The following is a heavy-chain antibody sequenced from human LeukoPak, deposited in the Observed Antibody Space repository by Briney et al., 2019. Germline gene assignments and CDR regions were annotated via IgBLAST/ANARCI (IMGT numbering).Heavy chain of an antibody. D-gene: IGHD5-18*01. CDR1: GFTFSGYG. J-gene: IGHJ4*02. CDR3: AKEAGYNYAPLDY. Sequence: GGSLRLSCAASGFTFSGYGMNWVRQAPGKGLEWVAVISDNGSTKHYADSVKGRFTISRDNSRSTLYLQMNSLRSEDTAVYYCAKEAGYNYAPLDYWGQGTLVTVSS. CDR2: ISDNGSTK. V-gene: IGHV3-30*18.